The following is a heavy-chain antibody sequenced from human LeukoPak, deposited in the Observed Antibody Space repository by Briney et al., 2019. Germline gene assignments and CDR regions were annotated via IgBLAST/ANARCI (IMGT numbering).Heavy chain of an antibody. D-gene: IGHD5-24*01. J-gene: IGHJ6*02. CDR1: GFTFSSYE. Sequence: GGSLRLSCAASGFTFSSYEMNWVRQAPGKGLEWVSYISSSGSTIHYADSVKGRFTISRDNAKNSLYLQMNSLRAEDTAVYYCARDGYNYGLPHGMDGGGQGTTVTVS. CDR3: ARDGYNYGLPHGMDG. CDR2: ISSSGSTI. V-gene: IGHV3-48*03.